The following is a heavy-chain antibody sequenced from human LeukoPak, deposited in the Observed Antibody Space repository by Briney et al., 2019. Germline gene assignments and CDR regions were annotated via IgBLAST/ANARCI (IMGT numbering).Heavy chain of an antibody. D-gene: IGHD6-6*01. CDR2: INHSGST. V-gene: IGHV4-34*01. J-gene: IGHJ4*02. Sequence: TPSETLSLTCAVYGGSFSGYYWSWIRQPPGKGLEWIGEINHSGSTNYNPSLKSRVTISVDTSKNQFSLKLSSVTAADTAVYYCARVRGLVRFDYWGQGTLVTVSS. CDR1: GGSFSGYY. CDR3: ARVRGLVRFDY.